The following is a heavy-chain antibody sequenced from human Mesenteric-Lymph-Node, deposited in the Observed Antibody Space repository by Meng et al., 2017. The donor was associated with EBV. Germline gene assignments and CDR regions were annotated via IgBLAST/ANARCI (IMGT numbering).Heavy chain of an antibody. J-gene: IGHJ5*02. CDR2: LYYTGTR. CDR1: GGSITSSNYY. Sequence: QLHLQESGPGRVKPSXXLSLTCTVSGGSITSSNYYWGWIRQPPGKGLEWIGTLYYTGTRYYNPSLKSRVTISVDKSENQFSLKLTSMTAADTAVYYCVRDHGNYIDAWGQGTLVTVSS. V-gene: IGHV4-39*07. CDR3: VRDHGNYIDA. D-gene: IGHD4-17*01.